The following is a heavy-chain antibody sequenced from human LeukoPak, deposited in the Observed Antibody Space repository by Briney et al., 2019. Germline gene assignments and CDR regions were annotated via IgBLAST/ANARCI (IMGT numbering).Heavy chain of an antibody. CDR1: GYTFTGYY. CDR3: ARDHFVSMVRGVMAY. J-gene: IGHJ4*02. D-gene: IGHD3-10*01. CDR2: INPNSGGT. Sequence: ASVKVSCKASGYTFTGYYMHWVRQAPGQGLEWMGWINPNSGGTNYAQKLQGRVTMTRDTSISTAYMELSRLRSDDTAVYYCARDHFVSMVRGVMAYWGQGTLVTVSS. V-gene: IGHV1-2*02.